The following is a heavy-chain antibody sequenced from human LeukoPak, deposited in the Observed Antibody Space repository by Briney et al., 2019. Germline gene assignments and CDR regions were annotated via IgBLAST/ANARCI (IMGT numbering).Heavy chain of an antibody. CDR3: ARSTMGFGGVIAARAGLDY. D-gene: IGHD3-16*02. J-gene: IGHJ4*02. V-gene: IGHV1-2*02. Sequence: ASVKVSCKASGYTFTGYYMHWVRQAPGQGLEWMGWINPNSGGTNYAQRFQGRVTMTRDTSISTAYMELSRLRSDDTAVYYCARSTMGFGGVIAARAGLDYWGQGTLVTASS. CDR1: GYTFTGYY. CDR2: INPNSGGT.